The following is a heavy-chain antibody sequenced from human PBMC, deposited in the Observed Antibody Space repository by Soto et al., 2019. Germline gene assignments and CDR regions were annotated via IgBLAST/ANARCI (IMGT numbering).Heavy chain of an antibody. V-gene: IGHV1-46*01. J-gene: IGHJ4*02. CDR3: ARGRYDSNGNFVAYFDF. CDR1: GYTFTAYY. CDR2: INPSGGST. D-gene: IGHD3-22*01. Sequence: ASVKVSCKASGYTFTAYYMSWVRQAPGQGLEWMGIINPSGGSTTYAQKFQGRVTMTRDTSTNTVYMELSRLRPGDTAVFYCARGRYDSNGNFVAYFDFWGQGTVVTVSS.